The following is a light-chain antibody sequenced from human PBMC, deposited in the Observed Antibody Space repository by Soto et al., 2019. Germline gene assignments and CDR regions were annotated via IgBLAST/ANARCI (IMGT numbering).Light chain of an antibody. CDR2: GAS. J-gene: IGKJ4*01. CDR3: QHYGTSGLT. V-gene: IGKV3-20*01. Sequence: IVLRQSPGTLSLSPGEGATLSCRASQSISGRYLAWYQHKSGQAPRLFIYGASKRAAGIPDRFSGTGSDTDFTLTISRLEPDDFAVYYCQHYGTSGLTFGGGTKVAIK. CDR1: QSISGRY.